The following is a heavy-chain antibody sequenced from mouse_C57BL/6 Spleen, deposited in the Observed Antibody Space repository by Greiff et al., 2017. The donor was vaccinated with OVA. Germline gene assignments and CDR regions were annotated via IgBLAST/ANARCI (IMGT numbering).Heavy chain of an antibody. Sequence: VKLVESGAELVRPGASVKLSCKASGYTFTDYYINWVKQRPGQGLEWIARIYPGSGNTYYNEKFKGKATLTAEKSSSTAYMQLSSLTSEDSAVYFCAKGDPFYAMDYWGQGTSVTVSS. CDR1: GYTFTDYY. CDR2: IYPGSGNT. CDR3: AKGDPFYAMDY. J-gene: IGHJ4*01. V-gene: IGHV1-76*01.